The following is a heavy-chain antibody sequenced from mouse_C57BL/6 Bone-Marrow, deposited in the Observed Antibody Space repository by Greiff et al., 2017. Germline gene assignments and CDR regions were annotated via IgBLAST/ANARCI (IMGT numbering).Heavy chain of an antibody. CDR1: GYTFTSYW. Sequence: VQLQQPGAELVMPGASVKLSCKASGYTFTSYWMHWVKQRPGQGLEWIGEIDPSDSYTNYNQKFKGKSTLTVDKSSSTAYMQLSSLTSEDSAVYYCARCLEYYGSFFAYWGQGTLVTVSA. CDR3: ARCLEYYGSFFAY. CDR2: IDPSDSYT. D-gene: IGHD1-1*01. J-gene: IGHJ3*01. V-gene: IGHV1-69*01.